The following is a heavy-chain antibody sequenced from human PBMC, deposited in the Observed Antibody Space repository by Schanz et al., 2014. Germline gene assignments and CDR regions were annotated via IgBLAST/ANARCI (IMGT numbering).Heavy chain of an antibody. D-gene: IGHD3-9*01. J-gene: IGHJ4*02. CDR3: AKQIHYDILTVTRN. V-gene: IGHV3-30-3*01. CDR1: GFTFSSYA. CDR2: ISYDGSNK. Sequence: GQLAESGGGLVQPGGSLRLSCAASGFTFSSYAMHWVRQAPGKGLEWVAVISYDGSNKYYADSVKGRFTISRDYSKNTLYLQMNSLRAEDTAVYYCAKQIHYDILTVTRNWGQGTLVTVSS.